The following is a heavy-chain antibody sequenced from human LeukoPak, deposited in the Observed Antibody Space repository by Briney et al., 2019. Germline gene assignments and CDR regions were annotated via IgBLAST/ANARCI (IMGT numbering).Heavy chain of an antibody. Sequence: HLGGSLRLSCAASGFTFSSYWMHWVRQAPGKGLVWVSRINTDGSSTSYADSVKGRFTVSRDNSKNTLYLQMNSLRVEDTAVYYCARGLDSGYDLGWGQGTLVIVSS. D-gene: IGHD5-12*01. J-gene: IGHJ4*02. CDR3: ARGLDSGYDLG. CDR1: GFTFSSYW. CDR2: INTDGSST. V-gene: IGHV3-74*01.